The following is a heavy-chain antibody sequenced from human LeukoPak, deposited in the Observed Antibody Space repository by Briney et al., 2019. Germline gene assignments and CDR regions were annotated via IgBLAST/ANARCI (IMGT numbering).Heavy chain of an antibody. Sequence: GGSLRLSXAASGFTFDNYAMHWVGQAPGKGLEWVSGISWNTGGIGYADSVKGRFTISRDNAKNSLYLQMNSLRAEDMALYYCAKDEFVASAFTGAFDIWGQGQWSPSLQ. CDR1: GFTFDNYA. CDR3: AKDEFVASAFTGAFDI. D-gene: IGHD2-8*02. V-gene: IGHV3-9*03. J-gene: IGHJ3*02. CDR2: ISWNTGGI.